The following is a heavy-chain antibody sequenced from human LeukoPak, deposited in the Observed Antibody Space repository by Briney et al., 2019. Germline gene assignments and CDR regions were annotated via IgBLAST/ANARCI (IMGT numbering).Heavy chain of an antibody. J-gene: IGHJ3*02. CDR2: ISAYNGNT. V-gene: IGHV1-18*01. Sequence: GASVRVSCKASGYTFTSYGISWVRQAPGQGLEWMGWISAYNGNTNYAQKLQGRVTMTTDTSTSTAYMELSSLRSEDTAVYYCATAPQGLYDAFDIWGQGTMVTVSS. D-gene: IGHD3-10*01. CDR1: GYTFTSYG. CDR3: ATAPQGLYDAFDI.